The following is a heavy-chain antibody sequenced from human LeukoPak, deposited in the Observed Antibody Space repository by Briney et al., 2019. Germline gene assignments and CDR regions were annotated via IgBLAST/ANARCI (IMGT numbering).Heavy chain of an antibody. CDR3: ASSPWTAAGLDY. CDR1: GGSFSGYY. J-gene: IGHJ4*02. CDR2: INHSGST. Sequence: PSETLSLTCVVYGGSFSGYYWSWIRQPPGKGLEWIGEINHSGSTNYNPSLKSRVTISVDTSKNQFSLKLSSVTAADTAVYYCASSPWTAAGLDYWGQGTLVTVSS. V-gene: IGHV4-34*01. D-gene: IGHD6-13*01.